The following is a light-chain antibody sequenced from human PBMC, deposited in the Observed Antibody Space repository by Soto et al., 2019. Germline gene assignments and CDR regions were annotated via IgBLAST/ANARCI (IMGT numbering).Light chain of an antibody. CDR1: QSVSSN. CDR3: QQYNNWPRV. V-gene: IGKV3-15*01. J-gene: IGKJ1*01. CDR2: GAS. Sequence: RQMTLSPTTRTVTPGEGAPLSCRASQSVSSNLAWYQQKPGQAPRLLIYGASTRATGIPARFSGSGSGTEFTLTISSLQSEDFAVYYCQQYNNWPRVFGQGTKV.